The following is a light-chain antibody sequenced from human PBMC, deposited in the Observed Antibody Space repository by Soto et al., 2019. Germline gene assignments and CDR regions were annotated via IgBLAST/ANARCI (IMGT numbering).Light chain of an antibody. CDR2: DAS. CDR3: QQYDNLHT. J-gene: IGKJ4*01. CDR1: QDISNY. V-gene: IGKV1-33*01. Sequence: DIQMTQSPSSLSASVGDRVTITWQASQDISNYLNWYQQKPGKAPKLLIYDASNLQTGVPSRFSGGGSGTDFTFTISSLQPEDIATYYCQQYDNLHTFGGGTKVEIK.